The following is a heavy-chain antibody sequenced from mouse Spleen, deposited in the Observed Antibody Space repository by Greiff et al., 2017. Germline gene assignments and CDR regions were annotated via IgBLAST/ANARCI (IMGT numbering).Heavy chain of an antibody. Sequence: VQLQQSGPGLVQPSQSLSITCTVSGFSLTSYGVHWVRQSPGKGLEWLGVIWSGGSTDYNAAFISRLSISKDNSKSQVFFKMNSLQANDTAIYYCARYYGSSYAWFAYWGQGTLVTVSA. D-gene: IGHD1-1*01. CDR3: ARYYGSSYAWFAY. V-gene: IGHV2-2*02. CDR2: IWSGGST. CDR1: GFSLTSYG. J-gene: IGHJ3*01.